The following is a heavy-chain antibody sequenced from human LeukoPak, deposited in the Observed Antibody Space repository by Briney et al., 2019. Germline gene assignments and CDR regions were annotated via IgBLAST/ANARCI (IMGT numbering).Heavy chain of an antibody. D-gene: IGHD4-17*01. Sequence: PGGSLRLSCTASGFTFSSYDMHWVRQAPGKGLEWVAVVSFDGSYKYYGESVKGRVTISRDNSKNTLHLEMNSLRGEDTAVYYCAKAAGYGDHDDYWGQGTLVTVSS. CDR1: GFTFSSYD. CDR2: VSFDGSYK. J-gene: IGHJ4*02. V-gene: IGHV3-30*18. CDR3: AKAAGYGDHDDY.